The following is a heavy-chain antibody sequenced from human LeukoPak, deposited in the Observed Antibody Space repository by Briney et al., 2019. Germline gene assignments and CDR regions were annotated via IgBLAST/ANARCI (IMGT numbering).Heavy chain of an antibody. V-gene: IGHV3-30-3*01. CDR2: MSYDGSDK. Sequence: PGGSLRLSCAASGFTFSSYALHWVRQAPGKGLEWVALMSYDGSDKYYADSVKGRFTISRDISKNTLYLQMNSLRAEDTAVYYCAVHDYGDITIDYWGQGTLVTVSS. D-gene: IGHD4-17*01. J-gene: IGHJ4*02. CDR1: GFTFSSYA. CDR3: AVHDYGDITIDY.